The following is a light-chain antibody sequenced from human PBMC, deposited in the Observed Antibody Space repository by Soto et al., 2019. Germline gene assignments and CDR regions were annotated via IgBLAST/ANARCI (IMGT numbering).Light chain of an antibody. CDR3: QQTFSPFVT. V-gene: IGKV1-39*01. CDR2: SAS. J-gene: IGKJ4*01. CDR1: EPITDF. Sequence: DIQMTQSPPSLPASLGDSVTITCRASEPITDFLNWYQLKPGKAPRLLIYSASNVQPGVPSRFSGSGYGTDFTLTLSGLQHEDSATYYCQQTFSPFVTFGAGTKVEV.